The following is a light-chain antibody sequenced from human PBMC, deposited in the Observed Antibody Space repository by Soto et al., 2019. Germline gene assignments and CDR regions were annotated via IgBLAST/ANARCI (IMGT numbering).Light chain of an antibody. CDR2: GAS. V-gene: IGKV3-15*01. CDR1: QSVSRN. CDR3: QQYNNWPLT. J-gene: IGKJ4*01. Sequence: ETVMTQSPATLPMSPGERITLSCRASQSVSRNLAWYQRRPGQTPRLLFYGASTRATGIPARFSASGSGTEFILTISSLQSEDFAVYYCQQYNNWPLTFGGGTKV.